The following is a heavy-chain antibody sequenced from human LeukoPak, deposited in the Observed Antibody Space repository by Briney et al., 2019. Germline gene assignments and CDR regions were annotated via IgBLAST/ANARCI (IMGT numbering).Heavy chain of an antibody. D-gene: IGHD6-19*01. CDR1: GFTFSSYG. CDR2: ISYDGSD. Sequence: GGSLRLSCAASGFTFSSYGMHWVRQAPGKGLEWVAVISYDGSDYYADSVKGRFTISRDNSRDTLYLEMNSLRAEDRAVYYCARANSSAWHNFDFWGQGTLVTVSS. J-gene: IGHJ4*02. CDR3: ARANSSAWHNFDF. V-gene: IGHV3-30*03.